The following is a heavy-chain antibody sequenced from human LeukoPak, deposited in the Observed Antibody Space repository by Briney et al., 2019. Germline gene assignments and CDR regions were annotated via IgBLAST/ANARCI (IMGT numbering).Heavy chain of an antibody. CDR1: GFTVSSNY. CDR3: ARTYYYDSSGYYYYFDY. V-gene: IGHV3-48*01. CDR2: ISSSSSTI. D-gene: IGHD3-22*01. J-gene: IGHJ4*02. Sequence: GGSLRLSCAASGFTVSSNYMTWVRQAPGKGLEWVSYISSSSSTIYYADSVKGRFTISRDNAKNSLYLQMNSLRAEDTAVYYCARTYYYDSSGYYYYFDYWGQGTLVTVSS.